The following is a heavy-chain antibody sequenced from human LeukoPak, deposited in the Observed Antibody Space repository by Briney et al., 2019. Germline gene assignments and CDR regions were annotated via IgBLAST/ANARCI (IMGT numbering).Heavy chain of an antibody. Sequence: SETLSLTCTVSGGSISSYYWSWIRQPPGKGLEWIGYIYYSGSTNYNPSLKSRVTISVDTSKNQFSLKLNSVTAADTAVYYCAMALRRGGYYGSGSPFDPWGQGTLVTVSS. J-gene: IGHJ5*02. V-gene: IGHV4-59*01. CDR1: GGSISSYY. CDR3: AMALRRGGYYGSGSPFDP. D-gene: IGHD3-10*01. CDR2: IYYSGST.